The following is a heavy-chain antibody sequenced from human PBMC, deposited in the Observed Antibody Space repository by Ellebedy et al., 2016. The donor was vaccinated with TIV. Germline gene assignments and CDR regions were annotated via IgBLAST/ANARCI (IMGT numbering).Heavy chain of an antibody. J-gene: IGHJ5*02. Sequence: PGGSLRLSCKVSEYTFITYWIGWVRQLPGKGLEWMGIIYPGDSDTRYSPSFEGQVTMSADKSINTAYLQWSSLKASDTAMYYCARQPANSYGLVWGNWFDPWGQGTLVTVSS. V-gene: IGHV5-51*01. CDR2: IYPGDSDT. CDR1: EYTFITYW. D-gene: IGHD5-18*01. CDR3: ARQPANSYGLVWGNWFDP.